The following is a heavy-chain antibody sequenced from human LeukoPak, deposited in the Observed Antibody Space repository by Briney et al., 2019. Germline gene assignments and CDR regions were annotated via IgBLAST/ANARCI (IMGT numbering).Heavy chain of an antibody. CDR2: ISYDGSNK. D-gene: IGHD3-9*01. CDR3: ARHPDRYDILTGYFDY. J-gene: IGHJ4*02. V-gene: IGHV3-30-3*01. CDR1: GFTFSSYA. Sequence: GGSLRLSCAASGFTFSSYAMHWVRQAPGKGLEWVAVISYDGSNKYYADSVKGRFTISRDNSKNTLYLQMNSLRAEDTAVYYCARHPDRYDILTGYFDYWGQGTLVTVSS.